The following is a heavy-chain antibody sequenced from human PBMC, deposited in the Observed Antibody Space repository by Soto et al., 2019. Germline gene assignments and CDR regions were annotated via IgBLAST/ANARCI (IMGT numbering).Heavy chain of an antibody. CDR2: ISSTSTNI. CDR3: ARGIISSSLVTFDV. Sequence: EVQLVESGGGLVKPGGSLRLSCAASGFTFSSYIMHWVRQAPGKGLEWISTISSTSTNIYYADSVKGRFTISRDNPKNSLFLQMNSLRAEDMAVYYCARGIISSSLVTFDVWGQGTVVTVS. V-gene: IGHV3-21*01. D-gene: IGHD2-2*01. J-gene: IGHJ3*01. CDR1: GFTFSSYI.